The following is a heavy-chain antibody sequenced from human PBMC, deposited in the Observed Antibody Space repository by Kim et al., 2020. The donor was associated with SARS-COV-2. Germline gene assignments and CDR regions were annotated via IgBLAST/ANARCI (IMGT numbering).Heavy chain of an antibody. D-gene: IGHD4-17*01. CDR1: GYSISSGYY. CDR3: AIRTDYGDPFDY. V-gene: IGHV4-38-2*02. Sequence: SETLSLTCTVSGYSISSGYYWGWIRPPPGKGLEWIGSIYHSGSTYYNPSLKSRVTISVDTSKNQFSLKLSSVTAADTAVYYCAIRTDYGDPFDYWGQGTLVTVSS. CDR2: IYHSGST. J-gene: IGHJ4*02.